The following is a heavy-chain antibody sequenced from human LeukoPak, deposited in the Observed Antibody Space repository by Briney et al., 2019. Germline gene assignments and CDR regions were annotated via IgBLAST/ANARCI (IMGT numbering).Heavy chain of an antibody. V-gene: IGHV4-34*01. D-gene: IGHD1-26*01. CDR1: GGSFSGYY. CDR2: INHSGST. J-gene: IGHJ3*02. CDR3: ARRRRGGSYLSAFDI. Sequence: SETLSLTCAVYGGSFSGYYWSWIRQPPGKGLEWIGEINHSGSTNYNPSLKSRVTISVDTSKNQFSLKLSSVTAADTAVYYCARRRRGGSYLSAFDIWGQGTMVTVSS.